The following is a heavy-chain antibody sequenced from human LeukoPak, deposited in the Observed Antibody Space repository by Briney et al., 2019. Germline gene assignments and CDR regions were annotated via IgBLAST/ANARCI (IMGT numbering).Heavy chain of an antibody. D-gene: IGHD3-10*01. CDR2: IYYSGST. Sequence: PSETLSLTCTVSGGSISSSSYYWGWIRQPPGKGLEWIGSIYYSGSTYYNPSLKSRVTISVDTSKNQFSLKLSSVTAADTAVYYCARSNGYGEYNDYWGQGTLVTVSS. V-gene: IGHV4-39*01. CDR3: ARSNGYGEYNDY. J-gene: IGHJ4*02. CDR1: GGSISSSSYY.